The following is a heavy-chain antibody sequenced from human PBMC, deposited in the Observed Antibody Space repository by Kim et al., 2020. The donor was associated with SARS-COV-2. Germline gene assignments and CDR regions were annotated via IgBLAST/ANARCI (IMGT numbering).Heavy chain of an antibody. Sequence: GGSLRLSCAASGFTFSTCGMHWVRQAPGKGLEWVSLISFDGTKKDYTDSVKGRFTISRDNSKNTLYLQMNSLKPEDTGFYYCTKDGTYYDIFSGYIPLYYFDSWGQGTRVTVSS. CDR1: GFTFSTCG. V-gene: IGHV3-30*18. D-gene: IGHD3-9*01. CDR2: ISFDGTKK. J-gene: IGHJ4*02. CDR3: TKDGTYYDIFSGYIPLYYFDS.